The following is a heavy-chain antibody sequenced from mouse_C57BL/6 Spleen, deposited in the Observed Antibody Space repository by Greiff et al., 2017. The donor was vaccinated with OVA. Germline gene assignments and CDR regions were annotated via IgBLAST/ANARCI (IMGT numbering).Heavy chain of an antibody. Sequence: EVQLKESGPELVKPGASVKISCKASGYSFTGYYMNWVKQSPEKSLEWIGEINPSTGGTTYNQKFKAKATLTVDKSSSTAYMQLKSLTSEDSAVYYCARKDYYGSHWYFDVWGTGTTVTVSS. CDR1: GYSFTGYY. D-gene: IGHD1-1*01. J-gene: IGHJ1*03. CDR3: ARKDYYGSHWYFDV. CDR2: INPSTGGT. V-gene: IGHV1-42*01.